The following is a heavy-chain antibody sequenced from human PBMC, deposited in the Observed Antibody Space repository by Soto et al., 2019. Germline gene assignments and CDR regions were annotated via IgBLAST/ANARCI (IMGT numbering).Heavy chain of an antibody. Sequence: SETLSLTCTVSGGSISSSSYYWGWIRQPPGKGLEWIGSIYYSGSTYYNPSLKSRVTISVDTSKNQFSLKLSSVTAADTAVYYCARISGWPNWFDPWGQGTLVTVSS. CDR2: IYYSGST. CDR3: ARISGWPNWFDP. CDR1: GGSISSSSYY. D-gene: IGHD6-19*01. J-gene: IGHJ5*02. V-gene: IGHV4-39*01.